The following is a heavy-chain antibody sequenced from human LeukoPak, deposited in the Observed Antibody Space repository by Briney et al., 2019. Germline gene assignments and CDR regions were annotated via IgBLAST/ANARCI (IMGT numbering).Heavy chain of an antibody. Sequence: GSLRLSCAASGFTFSRYWMSWVRQAPGKGLEWVAVISYDGSNKYYADSVKGRFTISRDNSKNTLYLQMNSLRAEDTAVYYCARVDNFDYWGQGTLVTVSS. V-gene: IGHV3-30*03. CDR3: ARVDNFDY. CDR1: GFTFSRYW. D-gene: IGHD2-2*03. J-gene: IGHJ4*02. CDR2: ISYDGSNK.